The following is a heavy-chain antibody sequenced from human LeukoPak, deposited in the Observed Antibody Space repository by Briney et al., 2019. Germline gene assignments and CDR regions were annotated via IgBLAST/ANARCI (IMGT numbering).Heavy chain of an antibody. Sequence: ASVKVSCKASGYTFTKYGITWVRQAPGQGLEWMGWVGTCTGKTNYAQNLQGRVTMTTDTSTRTAYMELGSLRSDDTAVYYCASCHCTNGVCYGECEYFQHWGQGTLVTVSS. J-gene: IGHJ1*01. D-gene: IGHD2-8*01. V-gene: IGHV1-18*01. CDR3: ASCHCTNGVCYGECEYFQH. CDR1: GYTFTKYG. CDR2: VGTCTGKT.